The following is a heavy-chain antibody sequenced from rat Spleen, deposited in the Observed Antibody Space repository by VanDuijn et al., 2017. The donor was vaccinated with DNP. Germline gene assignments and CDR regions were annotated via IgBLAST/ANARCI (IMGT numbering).Heavy chain of an antibody. Sequence: EVQLVETGGGLVQPGKSLKLSCVASGFTFNGYWMFWIRQAPGKGLEWVASINTDCGSTYYPGSVKGRFTISRDNAEDTVYLQMNSLRSEDTATYYCAKEHHGYNYHYYYAMDAWGQGTSVTVSS. CDR3: AKEHHGYNYHYYYAMDA. D-gene: IGHD1-4*01. J-gene: IGHJ4*01. V-gene: IGHV5-58*01. CDR2: INTDCGST. CDR1: GFTFNGYW.